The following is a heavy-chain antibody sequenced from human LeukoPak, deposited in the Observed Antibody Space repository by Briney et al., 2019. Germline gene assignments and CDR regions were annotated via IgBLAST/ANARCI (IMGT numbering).Heavy chain of an antibody. V-gene: IGHV4-30-2*01. Sequence: SETLSLTCAVSGGTISSGGYSWSWIRQPPGKGLEWVGYIYHSGSTYHNPSLKSRVTISVDRSKNQFSLKLSSVTAADTAVYYCASYGSGSYPFDYWGQGTLVTVSS. CDR3: ASYGSGSYPFDY. CDR2: IYHSGST. D-gene: IGHD3-10*01. CDR1: GGTISSGGYS. J-gene: IGHJ4*02.